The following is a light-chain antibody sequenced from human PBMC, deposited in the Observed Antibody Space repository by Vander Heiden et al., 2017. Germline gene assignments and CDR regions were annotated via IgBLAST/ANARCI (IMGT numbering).Light chain of an antibody. V-gene: IGLV1-44*01. J-gene: IGLJ3*02. CDR2: SNN. CDR3: AAWDDSLNGWV. CDR1: SSNIGSNT. Sequence: QSVLPPPPSASGTPGQRVTISCSGSSSNIGSNTVNWYQQLPGTAPKLLIYSNNQRPPGVPDRFSGSKSGTSASLAISGLQSEDEADYYCAAWDDSLNGWVFGGGTKLTVL.